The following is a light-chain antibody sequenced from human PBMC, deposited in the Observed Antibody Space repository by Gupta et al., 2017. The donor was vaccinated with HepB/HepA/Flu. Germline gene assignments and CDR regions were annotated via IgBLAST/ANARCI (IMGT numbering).Light chain of an antibody. CDR2: DAS. Sequence: EIVLTQSPATLSVSPGERATLSCRASQSVSSKLDWYQQKPGQAPRLLIYDASTRATGIPARFSGSGSGTEFTLTISSLQSGDFAVYYCQQDINWPPWTFGQGTKVEIK. V-gene: IGKV3-15*01. J-gene: IGKJ1*01. CDR3: QQDINWPPWT. CDR1: QSVSSK.